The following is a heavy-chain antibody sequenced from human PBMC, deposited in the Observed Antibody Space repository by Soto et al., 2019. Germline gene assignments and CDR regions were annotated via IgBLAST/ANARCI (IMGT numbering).Heavy chain of an antibody. J-gene: IGHJ6*03. CDR3: ARDLTSGRGKNYYYYMDV. V-gene: IGHV1-3*01. Sequence: ASVKVSCKASGYTFTSYAMHWVRQAPGQRLEWMGWINAGNGNTKYSQKFQGRVTITRDTSASTAYMELSSLRSEDTAVYYCARDLTSGRGKNYYYYMDVWGKGTTVTVSS. CDR1: GYTFTSYA. D-gene: IGHD3-16*01. CDR2: INAGNGNT.